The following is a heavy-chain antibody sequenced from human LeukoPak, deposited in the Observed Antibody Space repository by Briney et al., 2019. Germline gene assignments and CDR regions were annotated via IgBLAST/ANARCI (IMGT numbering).Heavy chain of an antibody. Sequence: GGSLRLSCAASGFMLSSYGIHWVRLALGKGLEWVAFLRDDGSKIYYADSVKGRFTISRDKPKNTLYLQMNSLGTEDTAVYYCARGAARSHYYYMDVWGKGTTVTISS. V-gene: IGHV3-30*02. D-gene: IGHD6-13*01. J-gene: IGHJ6*03. CDR3: ARGAARSHYYYMDV. CDR1: GFMLSSYG. CDR2: LRDDGSKI.